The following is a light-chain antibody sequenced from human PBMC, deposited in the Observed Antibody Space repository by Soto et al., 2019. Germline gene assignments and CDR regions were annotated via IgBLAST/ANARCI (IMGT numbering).Light chain of an antibody. CDR1: QGISNS. CDR2: GAS. CDR3: QQSYSNSPT. J-gene: IGKJ4*01. V-gene: IGKV1-5*01. Sequence: IQIPCCPRTLSPFLGAHVTITCRASQGISNSLAWYQQKPWKAPELLIYGASTLQIRVTSSFCSSRSGTEFTLTIISLQAAEFVAYYCQQSYSNSPTFGGGTKVDIK.